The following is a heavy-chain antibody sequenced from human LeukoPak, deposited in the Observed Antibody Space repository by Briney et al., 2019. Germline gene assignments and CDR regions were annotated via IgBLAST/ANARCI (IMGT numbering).Heavy chain of an antibody. D-gene: IGHD6-19*01. J-gene: IGHJ4*02. Sequence: PSETLSLTCAVYGGSIGRCYWNWIRQPAGKGLEWIGRIHTSGSTNYNPSLKSRVTVSVDTSKNQFSMKLSSVTAADTAVYYCARGKVVAGTPGQNSWDYWGQGTLVTVSS. CDR3: ARGKVVAGTPGQNSWDY. CDR1: GGSIGRCY. V-gene: IGHV4-59*10. CDR2: IHTSGST.